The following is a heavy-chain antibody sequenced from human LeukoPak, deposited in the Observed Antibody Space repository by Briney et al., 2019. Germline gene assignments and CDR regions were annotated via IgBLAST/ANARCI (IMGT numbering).Heavy chain of an antibody. Sequence: GSLRLSCAASGFIFSTYSMNWVRQAPGRGLEWVSFISSSSSTIYYADSVKGRFIISRDNAKSSLYLQMNSLRAEDTAVYYCARDLRPARYFDYWGQGTLVTVSS. CDR3: ARDLRPARYFDY. CDR1: GFIFSTYS. D-gene: IGHD6-6*01. V-gene: IGHV3-48*01. J-gene: IGHJ4*02. CDR2: ISSSSSTI.